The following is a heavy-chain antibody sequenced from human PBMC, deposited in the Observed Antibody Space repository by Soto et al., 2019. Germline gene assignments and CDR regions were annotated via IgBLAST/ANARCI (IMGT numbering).Heavy chain of an antibody. J-gene: IGHJ6*02. D-gene: IGHD3-3*01. CDR3: ARGGAIFGVVIYYYGMDV. CDR2: MNPNSGNT. Sequence: ASVKVSCKASGYTFTSYDINWVRQATGQGLEWMGWMNPNSGNTGYAQKFQGRVTMTRNTSISTAYMELSSLRSEDTAVYYCARGGAIFGVVIYYYGMDVCGQRTTVTVSS. V-gene: IGHV1-8*01. CDR1: GYTFTSYD.